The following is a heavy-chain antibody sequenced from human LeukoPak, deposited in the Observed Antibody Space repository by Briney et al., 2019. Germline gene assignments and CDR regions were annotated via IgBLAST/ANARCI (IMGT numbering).Heavy chain of an antibody. J-gene: IGHJ4*02. CDR1: GGSIRSYY. D-gene: IGHD1-14*01. CDR3: ARGTTGGALFDY. Sequence: KPSETLSLTCIVSGGSIRSYYWSWIRQPPGKGLEWIGYFYYSGSNNYNPSLKSRVAISVDTSKNQFSLKLSSVTAADTAVYYCARGTTGGALFDYWGQGTLVTVSS. V-gene: IGHV4-59*01. CDR2: FYYSGSN.